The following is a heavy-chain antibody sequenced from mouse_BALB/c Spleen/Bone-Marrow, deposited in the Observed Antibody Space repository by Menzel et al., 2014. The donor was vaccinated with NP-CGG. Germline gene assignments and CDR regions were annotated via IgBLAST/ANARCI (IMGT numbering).Heavy chain of an antibody. V-gene: IGHV5-6-5*01. J-gene: IGHJ4*01. Sequence: EVMLVESGGGLVKPGGSLKLSCAASGFTFSNYAVSWVRQTPEKMLEWVASITSGGTTYYPDSVKGRFTISRDNARNILYLQMSSLRSEDTAMYYCAREGGFLGDYAMDYWGQGTSVTVSS. D-gene: IGHD3-3*01. CDR1: GFTFSNYA. CDR3: AREGGFLGDYAMDY. CDR2: ITSGGTT.